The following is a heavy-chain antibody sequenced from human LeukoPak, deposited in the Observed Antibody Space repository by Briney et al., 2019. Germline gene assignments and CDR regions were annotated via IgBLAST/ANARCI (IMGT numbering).Heavy chain of an antibody. J-gene: IGHJ4*02. Sequence: SETLSLTCTVSGGSISSYYWSWIRQPPGKGLEWIGTIYYTGSTYYNPSLKSRVTISVDTSKNHFSLRLSSVTAADTAVYYCARRPMVRGDPFDYWGQGTLVTVSS. V-gene: IGHV4-59*04. D-gene: IGHD3-10*01. CDR2: IYYTGST. CDR3: ARRPMVRGDPFDY. CDR1: GGSISSYY.